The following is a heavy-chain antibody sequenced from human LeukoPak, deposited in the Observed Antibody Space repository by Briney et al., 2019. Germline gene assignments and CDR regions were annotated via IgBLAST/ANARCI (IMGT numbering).Heavy chain of an antibody. V-gene: IGHV4-59*01. D-gene: IGHD3-3*01. Sequence: PPETLSLTCTVSGGSISSYYWSWIRQPPGEGLEWIGYIYYSGSTNYNPSLKSRVTISVDTSKNQFSLKLSSVTAADTAVYYCARALLRPNAFDIWGQGTMVTVSS. CDR1: GGSISSYY. CDR3: ARALLRPNAFDI. CDR2: IYYSGST. J-gene: IGHJ3*02.